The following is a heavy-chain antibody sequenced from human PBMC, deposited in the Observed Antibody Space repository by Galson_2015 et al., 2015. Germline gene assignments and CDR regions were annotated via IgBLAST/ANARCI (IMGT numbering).Heavy chain of an antibody. J-gene: IGHJ4*02. CDR3: AKDRNYGDYGLSCSLAH. CDR1: GFTFSTYG. V-gene: IGHV3-30*18. D-gene: IGHD4-17*01. Sequence: SLRLSCAASGFTFSTYGMHWVRQAPGKGLEWVAVISYDGSKTYYADSVRGRFTISRDNSKNTLYLHMNSLRAEDTAVYYCAKDRNYGDYGLSCSLAHWGQGTLVTFSS. CDR2: ISYDGSKT.